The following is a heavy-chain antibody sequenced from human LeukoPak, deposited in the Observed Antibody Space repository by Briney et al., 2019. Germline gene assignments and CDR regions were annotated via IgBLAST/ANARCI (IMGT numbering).Heavy chain of an antibody. Sequence: GGSLRLSCAASGFTFSTYNMNWVRQAPGKGLEWVSSISGSSSYIYYADSVKGRFSISRDNAKNSLYLQMNSLRAEDTAVYYCARVSAGVIGMKDVFDIWGQGTMVTVSS. CDR1: GFTFSTYN. J-gene: IGHJ3*02. CDR2: ISGSSSYI. CDR3: ARVSAGVIGMKDVFDI. V-gene: IGHV3-21*01. D-gene: IGHD3-16*02.